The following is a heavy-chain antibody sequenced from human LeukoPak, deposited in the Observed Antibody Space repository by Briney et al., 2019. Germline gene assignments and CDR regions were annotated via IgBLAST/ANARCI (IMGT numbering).Heavy chain of an antibody. J-gene: IGHJ5*02. CDR3: ARVDSSGYPNWFDP. V-gene: IGHV3-48*01. Sequence: PGGSLRLSCAASGFTFSSYSMNWVRQAPGKGLEWVSYISSSSTIYYADSVKGRFTISRDNAKNSLYLQMNSLRAEDTAVYYCARVDSSGYPNWFDPWGQGTLVTVSS. CDR1: GFTFSSYS. D-gene: IGHD3-22*01. CDR2: ISSSSTI.